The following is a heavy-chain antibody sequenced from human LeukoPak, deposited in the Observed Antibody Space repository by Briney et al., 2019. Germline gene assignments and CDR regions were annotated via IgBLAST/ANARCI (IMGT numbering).Heavy chain of an antibody. Sequence: GASVKVSCKASGGTFSSYAISWVRQAPGQGLEWMRRIIPILGIANYAQKFQGRVTITADKSTSTAYMELSGLRSEDTAVYYCARDQGEPDDYWGQGTLVTVSS. CDR1: GGTFSSYA. CDR3: ARDQGEPDDY. CDR2: IIPILGIA. J-gene: IGHJ4*02. D-gene: IGHD1-14*01. V-gene: IGHV1-69*04.